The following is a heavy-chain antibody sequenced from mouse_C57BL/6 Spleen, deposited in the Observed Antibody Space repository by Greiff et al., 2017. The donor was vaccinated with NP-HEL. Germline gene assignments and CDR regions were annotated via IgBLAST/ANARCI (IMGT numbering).Heavy chain of an antibody. D-gene: IGHD2-3*01. CDR2: IYPGSGST. CDR1: GYTFTSYW. Sequence: QVQLQQPGAELVKPGASVKMSCKASGYTFTSYWITWVKQRPGQGLEWIGDIYPGSGSTNYNEKFKSKATLTVDTSSSTAYMQLSSLTSEDSAVYYCARRGDDGYPAWFAYWGQGTLVTVPA. V-gene: IGHV1-55*01. CDR3: ARRGDDGYPAWFAY. J-gene: IGHJ3*01.